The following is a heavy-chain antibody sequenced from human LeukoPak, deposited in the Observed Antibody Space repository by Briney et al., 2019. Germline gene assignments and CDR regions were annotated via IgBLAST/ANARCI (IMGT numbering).Heavy chain of an antibody. CDR3: ARVDPFGAFDI. Sequence: SETLSLTCTVSGGSISSYYWSWIRQPAGKGLEWIGRIYTSGSTNYNPSLKSRVTMSVDTSKNQFSLRLSSVTAADTAGYYCARVDPFGAFDIWGQGTMVTVSS. CDR1: GGSISSYY. V-gene: IGHV4-4*07. CDR2: IYTSGST. D-gene: IGHD3-10*01. J-gene: IGHJ3*02.